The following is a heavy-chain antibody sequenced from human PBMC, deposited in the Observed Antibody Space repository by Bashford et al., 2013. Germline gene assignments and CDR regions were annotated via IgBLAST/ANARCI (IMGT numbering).Heavy chain of an antibody. CDR1: GGTFSNYA. Sequence: SVKVSCKASGGTFSNYAISWVRQAPGQGLQWMGGITPIFGSTNYAQKFQGRLTITADDSASIVSMELSSLRYEDTAVYYCARGDIGVVPAGHNYGMDVVGAKGTNGHRLL. CDR3: ARGDIGVVPAGHNYGMDV. V-gene: IGHV1-69*13. J-gene: IGHJ6*01. CDR2: ITPIFGST. D-gene: IGHD2-2*01.